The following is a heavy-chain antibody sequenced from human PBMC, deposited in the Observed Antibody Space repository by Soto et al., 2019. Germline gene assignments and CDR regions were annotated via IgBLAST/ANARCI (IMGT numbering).Heavy chain of an antibody. V-gene: IGHV2-5*02. Sequence: QITLKESGPTLVKPTQTLTLTCTFSGFSLTTDRVGVGWLRQPPGEALEWLAVIYWDDTKTYRPSPESRLTINKDTSKNQVALTMTNMDSEDTVTYYRAHAYRGRSLYWGQGTLVTVTS. D-gene: IGHD1-26*01. CDR3: AHAYRGRSLY. CDR2: IYWDDTK. J-gene: IGHJ4*02. CDR1: GFSLTTDRVG.